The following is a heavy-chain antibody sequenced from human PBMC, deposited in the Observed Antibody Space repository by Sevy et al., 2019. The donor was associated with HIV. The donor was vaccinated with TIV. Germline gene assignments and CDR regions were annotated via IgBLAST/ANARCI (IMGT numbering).Heavy chain of an antibody. CDR2: VSTRGSP. CDR1: GGSISSANYF. J-gene: IGHJ3*01. V-gene: IGHV4-61*02. D-gene: IGHD3-22*01. CDR3: AIGGMYDDSGYRIGDFFF. Sequence: SGTLSLTCTVSGGSISSANYFWTWIRQPAGKGLEWIGRVSTRGSPNYNPSFKSRVIMSVDTSKNQFSLNLNPVTAADSAVYYGAIGGMYDDSGYRIGDFFFWGQGTKVTVSS.